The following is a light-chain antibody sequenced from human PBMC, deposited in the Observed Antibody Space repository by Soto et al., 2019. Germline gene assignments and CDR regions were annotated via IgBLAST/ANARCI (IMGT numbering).Light chain of an antibody. CDR1: KLGDKY. J-gene: IGLJ2*01. Sequence: SYELTQPPSVSVSPGQTASITCSGDKLGDKYACWYQQKPGQSPVLVIYQDSKRPSGIPERFSGSNSENTATLTISGTQAMDEADYYGQAWDSRTYVVFGGGTKLTVL. CDR2: QDS. CDR3: QAWDSRTYVV. V-gene: IGLV3-1*01.